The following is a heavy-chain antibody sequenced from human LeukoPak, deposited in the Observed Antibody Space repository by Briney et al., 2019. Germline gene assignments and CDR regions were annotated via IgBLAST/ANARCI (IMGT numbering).Heavy chain of an antibody. J-gene: IGHJ4*02. CDR3: AKDFSTHFGGFDY. Sequence: GGSLRLSCAASGFTFSNYAMHWVRQAPGKGLEWVSAISGSGGSTYYADSVKGRFTISRDNSKNTLYLQMNSLRAEDTAVYYCAKDFSTHFGGFDYWGQGTLVTVSS. CDR2: ISGSGGST. CDR1: GFTFSNYA. V-gene: IGHV3-23*01. D-gene: IGHD3-3*01.